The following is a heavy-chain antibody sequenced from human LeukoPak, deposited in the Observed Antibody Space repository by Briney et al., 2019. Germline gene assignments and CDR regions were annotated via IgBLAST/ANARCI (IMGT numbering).Heavy chain of an antibody. CDR2: ISRSATTI. Sequence: GGSLRLSCAASGFTFSSYEMNWVRQAPGKGLEWVSSISRSATTIYYADSVKGRFTISRDNAKNSLYLQMNSLRAEDTAVYYCARSLGIPGAFDIWGQGTMVTVSS. CDR3: ARSLGIPGAFDI. CDR1: GFTFSSYE. V-gene: IGHV3-48*03. J-gene: IGHJ3*02. D-gene: IGHD1-14*01.